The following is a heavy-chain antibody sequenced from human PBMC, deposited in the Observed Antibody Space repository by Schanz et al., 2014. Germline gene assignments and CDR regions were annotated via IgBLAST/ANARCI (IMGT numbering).Heavy chain of an antibody. CDR3: AKYGGELGVSFEY. V-gene: IGHV3-9*01. J-gene: IGHJ4*02. Sequence: VQLVESGGGVVQPGRSLRLSCAASGFTFDDFGMHWVRQAPGKALEWVSGISWNSVSIGYADSVKGRFTISRDNAKNSLYLQMNSLRPEDTAVYYCAKYGGELGVSFEYWGQGTLVTVSS. D-gene: IGHD7-27*01. CDR2: ISWNSVSI. CDR1: GFTFDDFG.